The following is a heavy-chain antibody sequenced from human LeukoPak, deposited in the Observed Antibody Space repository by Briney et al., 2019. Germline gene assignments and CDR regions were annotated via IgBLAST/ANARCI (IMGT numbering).Heavy chain of an antibody. CDR1: GFTFDAYA. Sequence: PGRSLRLSCAASGFTFDAYAMHWVRQAPGKGLEWVSGISWNSDSIAYADSVKGRFTISRDNAKNSLYLQMNSLRAEDTAVYYCARDLAGHYYGSGSSFDYWGQGTLVTVSS. CDR2: ISWNSDSI. D-gene: IGHD3-10*01. J-gene: IGHJ4*02. CDR3: ARDLAGHYYGSGSSFDY. V-gene: IGHV3-9*01.